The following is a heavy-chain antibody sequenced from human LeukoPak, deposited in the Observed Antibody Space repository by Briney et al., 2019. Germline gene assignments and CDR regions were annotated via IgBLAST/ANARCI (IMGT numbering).Heavy chain of an antibody. CDR1: GFTFNTFN. D-gene: IGHD3-9*01. V-gene: IGHV3-21*01. J-gene: IGHJ4*02. CDR2: ITSGGDYI. CDR3: ARGHYDVLAASYKWTPDY. Sequence: PGGSLRLSCAASGFTFNTFNMNWVRQAPGKGLEWVSSITSGGDYIYYADSVKGRFTTSRDNAKNSLSLHLNSLRVADTAVYYCARGHYDVLAASYKWTPDYWGQGTLVTVSS.